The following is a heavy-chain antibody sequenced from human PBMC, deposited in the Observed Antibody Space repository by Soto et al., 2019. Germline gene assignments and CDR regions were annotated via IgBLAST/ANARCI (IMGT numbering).Heavy chain of an antibody. D-gene: IGHD6-19*01. CDR2: INPYDGNT. J-gene: IGHJ4*02. CDR3: ARGGVSSGYLDV. V-gene: IGHV1-18*01. Sequence: GASVKVSCKTSGYIFTNYGITWVRHAPGQGLEWMGWINPYDGNTKYAQSLQGRVTVTTDTSTSTAYMELRALRSDDTAVYYCARGGVSSGYLDVWGQGALVTVSS. CDR1: GYIFTNYG.